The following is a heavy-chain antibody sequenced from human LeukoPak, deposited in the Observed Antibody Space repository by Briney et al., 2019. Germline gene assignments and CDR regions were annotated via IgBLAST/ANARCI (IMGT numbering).Heavy chain of an antibody. J-gene: IGHJ4*02. D-gene: IGHD5-18*01. V-gene: IGHV3-23*01. CDR1: GFTFSHSA. CDR3: AKDQGYSYGFPFDY. Sequence: PGGSLRLSCAASGFTFSHSAMSWVRQAPEKGLEWVSNISGGEISTYYADSVKGRFIISRDNSKNTLYLLMTSLRAEETAVYYCAKDQGYSYGFPFDYWGQGTLVTVSS. CDR2: ISGGEIST.